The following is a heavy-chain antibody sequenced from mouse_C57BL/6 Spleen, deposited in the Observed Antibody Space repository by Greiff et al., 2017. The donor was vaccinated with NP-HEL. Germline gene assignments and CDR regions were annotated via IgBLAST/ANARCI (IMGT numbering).Heavy chain of an antibody. CDR3: VRDGYYYGSREYYYAMDY. CDR1: GFTFNTYA. CDR2: IRSKSSNYAT. Sequence: GGGLVQPKGSLKLSCAASGFTFNTYAMHWVRQAPGKGLEWVARIRSKSSNYATYYADSVKDRFTISRDDSQSMLYLQMNNLKTEDTAMYYCVRDGYYYGSREYYYAMDYWGQGTSVTVSS. J-gene: IGHJ4*01. D-gene: IGHD1-1*01. V-gene: IGHV10-3*01.